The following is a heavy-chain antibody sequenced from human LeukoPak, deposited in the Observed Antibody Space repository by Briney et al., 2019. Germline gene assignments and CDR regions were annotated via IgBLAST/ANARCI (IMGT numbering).Heavy chain of an antibody. Sequence: ASVKVSCKASGYTFTSYYMHWVRQAPGQGLEWMGIINPSGGSTSYAQKFQGRVTMTRDTSTSTVYMELSSLRSGDTAVYYCARVGVRHTGDDYWGQGTLVTVSS. CDR2: INPSGGST. J-gene: IGHJ4*02. D-gene: IGHD3-3*01. CDR1: GYTFTSYY. CDR3: ARVGVRHTGDDY. V-gene: IGHV1-46*01.